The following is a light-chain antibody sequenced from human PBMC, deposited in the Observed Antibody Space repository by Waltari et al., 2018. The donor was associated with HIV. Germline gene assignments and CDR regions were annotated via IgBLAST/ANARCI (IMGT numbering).Light chain of an antibody. V-gene: IGLV2-11*01. CDR3: CSYAGSSRV. CDR1: SSDVGGYHD. CDR2: DVS. J-gene: IGLJ2*01. Sequence: QSALTQPRSVSGSPGQSVTISCTGTSSDVGGYHDVSWYQQHPGKAPKLMIYDVSKRPSGVPDRFSGSKSGNTASLTISGLQAEDEADYYCCSYAGSSRVFGGGTKLTVL.